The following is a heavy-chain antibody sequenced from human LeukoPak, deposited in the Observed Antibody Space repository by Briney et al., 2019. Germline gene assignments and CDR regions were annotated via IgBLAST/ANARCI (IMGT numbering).Heavy chain of an antibody. Sequence: TLSLTCTVSGGSISSGGYYWSWIRQHPGRGQEWIGYIYSSGSTYYNPSLKSRVTMSVDTSKNQFSLKLDSVTAADTAVYYCARGESPWGQGTLVTVSS. J-gene: IGHJ5*02. CDR1: GGSISSGGYY. CDR3: ARGESP. CDR2: IYSSGST. V-gene: IGHV4-31*03.